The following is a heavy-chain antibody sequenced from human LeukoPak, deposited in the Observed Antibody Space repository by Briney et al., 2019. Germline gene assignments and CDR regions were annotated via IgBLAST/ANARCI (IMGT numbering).Heavy chain of an antibody. V-gene: IGHV3-11*01. CDR2: ISSSGSTI. D-gene: IGHD2-2*01. CDR1: GFTFSDYY. J-gene: IGHJ6*02. CDR3: VRGYCSSTSCYFYGMDV. Sequence: GGSLRLSCAASGFTFSDYYMSWIRQAPGKGLEWVSYISSSGSTIYYADSVKGRFTISRDNAKNSLYLQMNSLRAEDTAVYYCVRGYCSSTSCYFYGMDVWGQGTTVTVSS.